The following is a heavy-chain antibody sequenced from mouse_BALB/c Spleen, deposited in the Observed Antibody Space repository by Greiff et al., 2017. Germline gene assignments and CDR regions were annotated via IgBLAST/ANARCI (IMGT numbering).Heavy chain of an antibody. Sequence: VQLKESGAELVKPGASVKLSCTASGFNIKDNYMHWVKQRPEQGLEWIGRIDPANGNTKYDPKFQGKATITADTSSNTAYLQLSSLTSEDTAVYYCASLHIYYDYDEFLDYWGQGTTLTVSS. J-gene: IGHJ2*01. CDR1: GFNIKDNY. CDR3: ASLHIYYDYDEFLDY. V-gene: IGHV14-3*02. CDR2: IDPANGNT. D-gene: IGHD2-4*01.